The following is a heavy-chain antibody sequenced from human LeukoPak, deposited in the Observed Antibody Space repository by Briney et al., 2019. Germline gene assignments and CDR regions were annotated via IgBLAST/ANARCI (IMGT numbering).Heavy chain of an antibody. V-gene: IGHV3-23*01. Sequence: PGGSLRLSCAVSGLNFSNAWMSWVRQAPGKGLEWVSAISGSGGSTYYADSVKGRFTISRDNSKNTLYLQMNSLRAEDTAVYYCQRYSYYPHYFDYWGQGTLVTVSS. D-gene: IGHD5-18*01. CDR2: ISGSGGST. J-gene: IGHJ4*02. CDR3: QRYSYYPHYFDY. CDR1: GLNFSNAW.